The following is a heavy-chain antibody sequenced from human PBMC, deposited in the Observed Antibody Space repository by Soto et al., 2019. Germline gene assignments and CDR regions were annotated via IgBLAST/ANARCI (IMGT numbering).Heavy chain of an antibody. J-gene: IGHJ6*02. CDR3: TRREGVRSSWFPMGEDYYYYGMDV. CDR1: GFTFSGSA. Sequence: PGGSLRLSCAASGFTFSGSAMHWVRQASGKGLEWVGRIRSKANSYATAYAASVKGRFTISRDDSKNTAYLQMNSLKTEDTAVYYCTRREGVRSSWFPMGEDYYYYGMDVWGQGTTVTVSS. V-gene: IGHV3-73*01. D-gene: IGHD6-13*01. CDR2: IRSKANSYAT.